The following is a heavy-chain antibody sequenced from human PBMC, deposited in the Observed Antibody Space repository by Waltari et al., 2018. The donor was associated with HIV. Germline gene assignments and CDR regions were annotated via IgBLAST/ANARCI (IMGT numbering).Heavy chain of an antibody. CDR3: AIGRGVVLSALYYFDD. V-gene: IGHV1-69*13. Sequence: QVQLVQSGAEVKKPGSSVKVSCKTSGGTFSSSAINWVRQAPGQGLEWMGGIIPMVDKSNYAHMCQGRVTITADESPSTVYMELSRLRSEDTAVYYCAIGRGVVLSALYYFDDWGRGTLVTVSS. CDR1: GGTFSSSA. CDR2: IIPMVDKS. J-gene: IGHJ4*02. D-gene: IGHD2-15*01.